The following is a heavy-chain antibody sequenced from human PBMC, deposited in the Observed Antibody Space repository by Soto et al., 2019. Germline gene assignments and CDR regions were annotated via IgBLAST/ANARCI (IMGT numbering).Heavy chain of an antibody. CDR2: IIPIFGTA. Sequence: SVKVSCKASGGTFSSYAISWVRQAPGRGLERMGGIIPIFGTANYAQKFQGRVTITADESTSTAYMELSSLRSEDTAVYYCARVIGVVTSSMDVWGQGTTVTVSS. CDR3: ARVIGVVTSSMDV. J-gene: IGHJ6*02. D-gene: IGHD3-3*01. V-gene: IGHV1-69*13. CDR1: GGTFSSYA.